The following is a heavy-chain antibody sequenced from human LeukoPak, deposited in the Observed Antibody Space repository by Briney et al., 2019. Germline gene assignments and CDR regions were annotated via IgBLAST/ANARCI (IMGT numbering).Heavy chain of an antibody. Sequence: TGGSLRLSCAAYGFTFSSYGMHWVRQAPGKGLEWVSYISSSGSTIYYADSVKGRFIISRDNSKNTLYLQMNSLRSEDTAVFYCAKDYGDYAFFFDCWGQGTLVTVSS. CDR3: AKDYGDYAFFFDC. CDR1: GFTFSSYG. D-gene: IGHD4-17*01. V-gene: IGHV3-48*01. CDR2: ISSSGSTI. J-gene: IGHJ4*02.